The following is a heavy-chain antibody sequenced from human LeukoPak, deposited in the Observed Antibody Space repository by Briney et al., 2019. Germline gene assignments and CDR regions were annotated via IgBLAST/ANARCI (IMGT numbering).Heavy chain of an antibody. J-gene: IGHJ4*02. CDR1: GYTLTELS. V-gene: IGHV1-24*01. Sequence: ASVKVSCKVSGYTLTELSMHWVRQAPGKGLEWMGGFDPEDGETIYAQKFQGRVTMTEDTSTDTAYMELSSLRSEDTAVYYCATDCSFRAVQSLSGGSCYSVGWGRGTLVTVSS. CDR3: ATDCSFRAVQSLSGGSCYSVG. D-gene: IGHD2-15*01. CDR2: FDPEDGET.